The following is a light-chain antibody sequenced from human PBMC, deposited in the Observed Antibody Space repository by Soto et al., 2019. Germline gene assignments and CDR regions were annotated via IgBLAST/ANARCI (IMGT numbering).Light chain of an antibody. CDR1: QSVSTSY. CDR2: GAS. CDR3: QQYGSVPLT. Sequence: EIVLTQSPGTLSLSPGERATLSCRASQSVSTSYLGWYQQKPGQAPRLLFYGASSRATGIPDRFSGSGSGADFTLTISRLEPEDFAVYYCQQYGSVPLTFGGGTKVEIK. V-gene: IGKV3-20*01. J-gene: IGKJ4*01.